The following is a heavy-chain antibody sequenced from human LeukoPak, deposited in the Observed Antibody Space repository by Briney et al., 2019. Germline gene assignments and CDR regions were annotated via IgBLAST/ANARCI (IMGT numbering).Heavy chain of an antibody. J-gene: IGHJ3*02. V-gene: IGHV4-31*03. D-gene: IGHD6-13*01. CDR1: GVSISSGGYY. CDR2: IYYSGST. CDR3: ARAGAAAGMGDDAFDI. Sequence: SETLSLTCTVSGVSISSGGYYWSWIRQHPGKGLEWIGYIYYSGSTYYNPSLKSRVTISVDTSKNQFSLKLSSVTAADTAVYYCARAGAAAGMGDDAFDIWGQGTMVTVSS.